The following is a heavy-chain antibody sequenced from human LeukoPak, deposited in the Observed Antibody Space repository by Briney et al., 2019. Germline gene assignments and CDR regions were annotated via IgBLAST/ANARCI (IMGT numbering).Heavy chain of an antibody. D-gene: IGHD6-13*01. J-gene: IGHJ1*01. CDR3: ARGRYSSSWYQVLAEYFQH. CDR1: GYTFTSYD. CDR2: MNPNSGNT. Sequence: ASVKVSCKASGYTFTSYDINWVRQATGQGLEWMGWMNPNSGNTGYAQKFQGRVTMTRNTSISTAYMELSSLRSEDTAVYHCARGRYSSSWYQVLAEYFQHWGQGTLVTVSS. V-gene: IGHV1-8*01.